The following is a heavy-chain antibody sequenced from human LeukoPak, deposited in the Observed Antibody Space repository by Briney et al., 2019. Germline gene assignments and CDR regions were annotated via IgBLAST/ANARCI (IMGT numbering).Heavy chain of an antibody. V-gene: IGHV4-34*01. CDR3: ARVRYRYYFDY. CDR2: INHSGST. CDR1: GFTFSDYY. D-gene: IGHD1-14*01. Sequence: LRLSCAASGFTFSDYYMSWIRQPPGKGLEWIGEINHSGSTNYNPSLKSRVTISVDTSKNQFSLKLSSVTAADTAVYYCARVRYRYYFDYWGQGTLVTVSS. J-gene: IGHJ4*02.